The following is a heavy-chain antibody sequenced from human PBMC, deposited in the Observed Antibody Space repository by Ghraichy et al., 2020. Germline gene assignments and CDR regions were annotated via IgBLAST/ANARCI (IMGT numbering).Heavy chain of an antibody. Sequence: LSLTCAASGFTFSSYAMSWVRQAPGKGLEWVSAISGSGGSTYYADSVKGRFTISRDNSKNTLYLQMNSLRAEDTAVYYCVVFTMTYYFDYWGQGTLVTVSS. CDR1: GFTFSSYA. D-gene: IGHD3-22*01. CDR2: ISGSGGST. V-gene: IGHV3-23*01. J-gene: IGHJ4*02. CDR3: VVFTMTYYFDY.